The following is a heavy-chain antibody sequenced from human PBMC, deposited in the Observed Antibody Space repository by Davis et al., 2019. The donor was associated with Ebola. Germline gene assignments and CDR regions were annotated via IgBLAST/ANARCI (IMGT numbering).Heavy chain of an antibody. CDR2: ISYDGSNK. Sequence: GESLKISCAASGFTFSSYAMHWVRQAPGKGLEWVAVISYDGSNKYYADSVKGRFTISRDNSKNTLYLQMNSLRAEDTAVYYCAKGSPRRQFWSGYWFHYGMDVWGQGTTVTVSS. CDR1: GFTFSSYA. CDR3: AKGSPRRQFWSGYWFHYGMDV. V-gene: IGHV3-30*04. D-gene: IGHD3-3*01. J-gene: IGHJ6*02.